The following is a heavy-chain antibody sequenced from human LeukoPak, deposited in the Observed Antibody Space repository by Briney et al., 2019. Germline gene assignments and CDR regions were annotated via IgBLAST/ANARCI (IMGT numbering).Heavy chain of an antibody. CDR3: ARYYDSSGYWSTPHFDY. V-gene: IGHV4-61*01. CDR1: GDSVSGISFY. J-gene: IGHJ4*02. CDR2: IQYSGST. Sequence: SETLSLTCTVSGDSVSGISFYWSWIRQPPGKGLQYIGYIQYSGSTNYNPSLKSRVTISVDTSKNQFSLKLSSVTAAVTAVYYCARYYDSSGYWSTPHFDYWGQGTLVTVSS. D-gene: IGHD3-22*01.